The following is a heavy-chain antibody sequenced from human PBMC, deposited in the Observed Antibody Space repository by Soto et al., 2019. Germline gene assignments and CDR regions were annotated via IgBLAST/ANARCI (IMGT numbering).Heavy chain of an antibody. CDR2: IYYSGST. CDR3: ARDLKTVTIFGVVKSGWFDP. Sequence: SETLSLTCTVSGGSISSGDYYWSWIRHPPGKGLEWIGYIYYSGSTYYNPSLKSRVTISVDTSKNQFSLKLSSVTAADTAVYYCARDLKTVTIFGVVKSGWFDPWGQATLVTVSS. V-gene: IGHV4-30-4*01. CDR1: GGSISSGDYY. J-gene: IGHJ5*02. D-gene: IGHD3-3*01.